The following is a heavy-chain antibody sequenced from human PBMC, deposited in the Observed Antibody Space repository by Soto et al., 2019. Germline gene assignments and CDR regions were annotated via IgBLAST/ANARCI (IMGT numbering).Heavy chain of an antibody. J-gene: IGHJ4*02. Sequence: GASVKVSCKASGGTFSSYAISWVRQAPGQGFEWMGGIIPIFGTANYAQKFQGRVTITADESTSTAYMELSSLRSEDTAVYYCARDLFGSPPFLTAPLWGQGTLVTVSS. CDR3: ARDLFGSPPFLTAPL. V-gene: IGHV1-69*13. CDR1: GGTFSSYA. D-gene: IGHD3-9*01. CDR2: IIPIFGTA.